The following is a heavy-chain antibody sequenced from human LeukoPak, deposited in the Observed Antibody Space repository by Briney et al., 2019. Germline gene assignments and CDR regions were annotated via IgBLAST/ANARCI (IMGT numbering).Heavy chain of an antibody. CDR2: ISPHNGNT. V-gene: IGHV1-18*01. CDR1: GYTFTSFG. D-gene: IGHD3-9*01. CDR3: ARGGRSTYYDMQGAFDI. Sequence: ASVKVSCKASGYTFTSFGLSWMRQAPGQGLEWMGWISPHNGNTNYPQKLQGRVTMTADTSTSTAYMELSSLRSEDTAVYYCARGGRSTYYDMQGAFDIWGQGTMVTVSS. J-gene: IGHJ3*02.